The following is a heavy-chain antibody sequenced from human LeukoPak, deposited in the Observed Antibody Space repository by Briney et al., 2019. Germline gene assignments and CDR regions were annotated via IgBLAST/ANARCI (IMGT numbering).Heavy chain of an antibody. CDR1: GFTFTTYS. D-gene: IGHD2-21*01. CDR2: ISSGSSAI. J-gene: IGHJ2*01. V-gene: IGHV3-21*01. CDR3: ARALYRQHIVVVNAKNYWYFDL. Sequence: GGSLRLSCEASGFTFTTYSMTWVRQAPGKGLEWVSIISSGSSAIFSADALKGRFTISRDDAKNLLYLQMNSLRAEDTAVYYCARALYRQHIVVVNAKNYWYFDLWGRGTLVTVSS.